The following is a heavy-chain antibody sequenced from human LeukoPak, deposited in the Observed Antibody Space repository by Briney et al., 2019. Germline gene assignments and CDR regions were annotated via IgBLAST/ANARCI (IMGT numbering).Heavy chain of an antibody. Sequence: SVKVSCKASGGTFSSYAISWVRQAPGQGLEWMGGIIPIFGTANYAQKFQGRVTITADKSTSTAYMELSRLRSDDTAVYYCARDRGDGYNAYFFDNWDQGTLVTVSS. D-gene: IGHD5-24*01. J-gene: IGHJ4*02. CDR3: ARDRGDGYNAYFFDN. V-gene: IGHV1-69*06. CDR2: IIPIFGTA. CDR1: GGTFSSYA.